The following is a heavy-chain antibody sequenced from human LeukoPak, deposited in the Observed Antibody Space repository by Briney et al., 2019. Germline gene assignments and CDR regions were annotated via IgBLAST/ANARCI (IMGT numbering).Heavy chain of an antibody. CDR1: GGSFSGYY. CDR2: IFYSGST. Sequence: PSETLSLTCTVYGGSFSGYYWGWVRQPPGKGLEWIGNIFYSGSTYYNPSLKSRVTISVDTSKKQFSLKLSSVTAADTAVYYCAGLVVATATIDYWGQGTLVTVSS. D-gene: IGHD2-21*02. CDR3: AGLVVATATIDY. V-gene: IGHV4-34*12. J-gene: IGHJ4*02.